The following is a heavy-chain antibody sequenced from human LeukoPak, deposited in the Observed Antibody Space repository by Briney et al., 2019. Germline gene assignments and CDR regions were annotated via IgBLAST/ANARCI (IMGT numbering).Heavy chain of an antibody. D-gene: IGHD3-9*01. CDR3: ARGRPPIYDILTGYLGYDY. J-gene: IGHJ4*02. V-gene: IGHV4-34*01. CDR1: GVSFSGYY. CDR2: INHSGST. Sequence: PSETLSLTCAVYGVSFSGYYWSWIRQPPGKGLEWIGEINHSGSTNYNPSLKSRVTISVDTSKNQFSLKLSSVTAADTAAYYCARGRPPIYDILTGYLGYDYWGQGTLVTVSS.